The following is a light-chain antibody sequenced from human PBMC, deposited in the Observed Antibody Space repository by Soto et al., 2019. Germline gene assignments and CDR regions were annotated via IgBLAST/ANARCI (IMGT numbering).Light chain of an antibody. CDR1: SSDVGGYNY. Sequence: QSVLTQPHSASGTPGQRVTISCTGTSSDVGGYNYVSWYQQHPGKAPKLMIYEVSNRPSRVSNRFSGSKSGNTASLTISGLQAEDEADYYCSSYTRSSTSYVFGTGTKVTVL. CDR3: SSYTRSSTSYV. CDR2: EVS. J-gene: IGLJ1*01. V-gene: IGLV2-14*01.